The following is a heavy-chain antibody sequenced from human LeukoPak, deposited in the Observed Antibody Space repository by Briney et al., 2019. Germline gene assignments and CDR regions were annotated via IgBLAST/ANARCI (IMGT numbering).Heavy chain of an antibody. J-gene: IGHJ4*02. CDR1: GFTFSRYW. CDR3: ASSQTRITPDY. V-gene: IGHV3-74*01. CDR2: INSDGSRT. Sequence: GGSLRLSCAASGFTFSRYWMNWVRQAPGKGLVWVSRINSDGSRTSYADSVKGRFTIFRDNAKNTLYMQMNSLRAEDTAVYYCASSQTRITPDYWGQGTLVTVSS. D-gene: IGHD3-10*01.